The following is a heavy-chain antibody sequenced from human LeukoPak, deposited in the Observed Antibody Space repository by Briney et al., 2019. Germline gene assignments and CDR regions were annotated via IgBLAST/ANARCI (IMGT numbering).Heavy chain of an antibody. CDR2: INHSGST. D-gene: IGHD5-18*01. CDR1: GGSFSGYY. CDR3: ARTEAMAFNWFDP. V-gene: IGHV4-34*01. J-gene: IGHJ5*02. Sequence: PSETLSLTCAVYGGSFSGYYWSWIRQPPGKGLEWIGEINHSGSTNYNPSLKSRVTISVDTSKNQFSLKLSSVTAADTAVYYCARTEAMAFNWFDPWGQGILVTVSS.